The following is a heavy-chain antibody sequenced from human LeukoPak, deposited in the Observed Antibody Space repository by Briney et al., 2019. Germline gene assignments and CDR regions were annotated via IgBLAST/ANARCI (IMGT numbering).Heavy chain of an antibody. CDR3: AKDGPYVIAVAGTGGFDY. V-gene: IGHV3-30*18. J-gene: IGHJ4*02. CDR2: ISYDGSNK. D-gene: IGHD6-19*01. Sequence: GRALRLSCAASGVTFSSYGMHGGRQAPGKGLEWGAVISYDGSNKYYADSVKGRFTISRDNSKNTLYLQMNSLRAEDTAVYYCAKDGPYVIAVAGTGGFDYWGQGTLVTVS. CDR1: GVTFSSYG.